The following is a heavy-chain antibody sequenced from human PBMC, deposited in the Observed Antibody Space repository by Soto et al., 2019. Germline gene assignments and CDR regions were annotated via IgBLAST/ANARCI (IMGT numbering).Heavy chain of an antibody. V-gene: IGHV3-64*01. CDR2: ITSNGGNT. J-gene: IGHJ6*02. CDR3: ARRIPFGYGMDV. CDR1: GFTFSSYA. Sequence: EVQLVESGGGLVQPGGSLRLSCAASGFTFSSYAMHWVRQAPGKGLEYVSAITSNGGNTDYASSVKGRFTISSDNSKNTLYLQIGSLRAEDMAVYYCARRIPFGYGMDVWGQGTTVTVSS. D-gene: IGHD2-21*01.